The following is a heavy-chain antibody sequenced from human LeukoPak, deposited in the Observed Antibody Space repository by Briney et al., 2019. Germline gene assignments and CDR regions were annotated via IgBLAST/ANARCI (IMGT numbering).Heavy chain of an antibody. CDR1: GFSFSSYW. D-gene: IGHD3-16*01. CDR3: ARTALFGGRLTTPGLDY. CDR2: INYDESST. J-gene: IGHJ4*02. Sequence: GGSLRLSCAASGFSFSSYWMHWVRQAPGKGLVWVSRINYDESSTDYAESVKGRFTISRDNAKNTLYLQMNSLRADDPAVYYCARTALFGGRLTTPGLDYWGQGTLVTVSS. V-gene: IGHV3-74*01.